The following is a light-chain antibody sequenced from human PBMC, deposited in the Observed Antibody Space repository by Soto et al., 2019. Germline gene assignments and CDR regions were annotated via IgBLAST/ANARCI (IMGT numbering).Light chain of an antibody. V-gene: IGLV2-14*01. Sequence: QSSLTQPAPVSGSPGQALTISCNVTSSDVGRYTFVSWYQQLPGKAPKLLIYEVSNRPFGVSNRFSGSKSGNTASLPISGLQAEGEADYYFSSYTTSSNYVFGSGTKVTDL. CDR3: SSYTTSSNYV. CDR1: SSDVGRYTF. J-gene: IGLJ1*01. CDR2: EVS.